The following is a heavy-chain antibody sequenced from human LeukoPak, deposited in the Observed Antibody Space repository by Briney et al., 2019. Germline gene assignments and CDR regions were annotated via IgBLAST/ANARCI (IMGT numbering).Heavy chain of an antibody. CDR1: GFTFSNYN. J-gene: IGHJ4*02. D-gene: IGHD4-11*01. CDR2: ISSSSSTI. Sequence: PGGSLRLSCAASGFTFSNYNMNWVRQAPGKGLEWVSYISSSSSTIYYADSVKGRFTISRDNAENSLYLQMNGLRAEDTAVYYCARDTGTVTTNYWGQGTLVTVSS. CDR3: ARDTGTVTTNY. V-gene: IGHV3-48*01.